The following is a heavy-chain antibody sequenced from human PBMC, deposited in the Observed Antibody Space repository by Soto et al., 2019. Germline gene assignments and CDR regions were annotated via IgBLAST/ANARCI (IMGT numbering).Heavy chain of an antibody. V-gene: IGHV3-33*01. CDR1: GFTFSSYG. D-gene: IGHD3-3*01. J-gene: IGHJ6*02. CDR3: ARDAYYDFWSGYYPNNYYYGMDV. Sequence: QVQLVESGGGVVQPGRSLRLSCAASGFTFSSYGMHWVRQAPGKGLEWVAVIWYDGSNKYYADSVKGRFTISRDNSKNTLYLQMNSLRAEDTAVYYCARDAYYDFWSGYYPNNYYYGMDVWGQGTTVTVSS. CDR2: IWYDGSNK.